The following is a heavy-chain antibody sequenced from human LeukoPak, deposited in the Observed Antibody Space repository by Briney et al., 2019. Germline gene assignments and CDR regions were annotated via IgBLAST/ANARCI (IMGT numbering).Heavy chain of an antibody. Sequence: SETLSLTCAVYGGSFSGYYWSWIRQPPGKGLEWIGEINHSGSTNYNPSLKSRATISVDTSKNQFSLKLSSVTAADTAVYYCATAAAGTFDYWGQGTLVTVSS. D-gene: IGHD6-13*01. CDR2: INHSGST. J-gene: IGHJ4*02. V-gene: IGHV4-34*01. CDR3: ATAAAGTFDY. CDR1: GGSFSGYY.